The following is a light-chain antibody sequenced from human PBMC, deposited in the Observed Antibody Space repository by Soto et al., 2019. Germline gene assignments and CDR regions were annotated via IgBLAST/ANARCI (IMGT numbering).Light chain of an antibody. J-gene: IGKJ5*01. CDR3: QQYNNWPPIT. CDR1: QTVRNNY. Sequence: EFVLTQSPGTLSLSPGERATLSCRASQTVRNNYLAWYQQKPGQARRLLIYDASSRATGIPDRFSGSGSGTEFTLTISSLQSEDFAVYCCQQYNNWPPITFGQGTRLEIK. CDR2: DAS. V-gene: IGKV3-20*01.